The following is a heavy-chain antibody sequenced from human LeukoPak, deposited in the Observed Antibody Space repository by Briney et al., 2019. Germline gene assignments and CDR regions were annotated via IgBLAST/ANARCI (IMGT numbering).Heavy chain of an antibody. J-gene: IGHJ4*02. V-gene: IGHV5-51*01. Sequence: GQSLNISCVASGDTLTHQWIGWVSYLPGKCLEWMGIIYLDDSDARSSPSFQSQVSLATGQSIRPAYLQWSSLKGSHTGMSYRARPSRDTTGLSEHFFDAWGQGTLVTVS. CDR2: IYLDDSDA. D-gene: IGHD3-22*01. CDR3: ARPSRDTTGLSEHFFDA. CDR1: GDTLTHQW.